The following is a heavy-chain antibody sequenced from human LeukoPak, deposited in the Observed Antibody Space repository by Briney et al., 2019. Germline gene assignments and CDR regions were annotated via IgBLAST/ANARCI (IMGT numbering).Heavy chain of an antibody. CDR3: AKMNYGGDSVDWYFDL. V-gene: IGHV3-30*18. CDR2: ISYDGSNK. D-gene: IGHD4-23*01. J-gene: IGHJ2*01. Sequence: PGGSLRLSCAASGFTFRSYGMHWVRRAPGKGLEGVSVISYDGSNKYFADSVKGRFTISRDNSKNTLYLQMNSLRAEDTAVYYCAKMNYGGDSVDWYFDLWGRGTLVTVSS. CDR1: GFTFRSYG.